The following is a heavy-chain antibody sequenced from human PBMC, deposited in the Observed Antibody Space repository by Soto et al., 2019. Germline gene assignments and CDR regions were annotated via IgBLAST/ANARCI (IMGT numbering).Heavy chain of an antibody. J-gene: IGHJ4*02. D-gene: IGHD3-22*01. CDR2: ISYDGSNK. V-gene: IGHV3-30-3*01. Sequence: QVPLVESGGGVVQPGRSLRLSCAASGFTFSSYSMHWVRQAPGKGLEWVAVISYDGSNKFYADSVKGRFTISRDNSKSTLYLQINTLRAEDTAVYYCARDGYYYDSSGQYPDNWGQGTLVTVSS. CDR1: GFTFSSYS. CDR3: ARDGYYYDSSGQYPDN.